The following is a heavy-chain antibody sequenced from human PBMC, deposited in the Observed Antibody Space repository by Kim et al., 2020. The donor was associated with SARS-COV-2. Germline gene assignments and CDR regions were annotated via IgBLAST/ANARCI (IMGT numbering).Heavy chain of an antibody. D-gene: IGHD3-10*01. V-gene: IGHV4-39*01. CDR3: ARLGVRGVIITPRAFDI. CDR2: IYYSGST. J-gene: IGHJ3*02. Sequence: SETLSLTCTVSGGSISSSSYYWGWIRQPPGKGLEWIGSIYYSGSTYYNPSLKSRVTISVDTSKNQFSLKLSSVTAADTAVYYCARLGVRGVIITPRAFDIWGQGTMVTVSS. CDR1: GGSISSSSYY.